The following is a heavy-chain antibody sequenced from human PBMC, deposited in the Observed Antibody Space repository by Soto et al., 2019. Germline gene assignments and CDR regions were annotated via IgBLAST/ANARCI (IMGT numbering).Heavy chain of an antibody. CDR2: IHWDDDK. D-gene: IGHD3-3*01. CDR3: AHITDYNFWSGYPGFDY. J-gene: IGHJ4*02. CDR1: GFSLSTSGVG. Sequence: QITLKESGPTLVKPTQTLTLTCTFSGFSLSTSGVGVGWIRQPPGKALECLAFIHWDDDKRYSPSLKSRLTITKDTSKNQVVLTMTNMDPVDTATYYCAHITDYNFWSGYPGFDYWGQGTLVTV. V-gene: IGHV2-5*02.